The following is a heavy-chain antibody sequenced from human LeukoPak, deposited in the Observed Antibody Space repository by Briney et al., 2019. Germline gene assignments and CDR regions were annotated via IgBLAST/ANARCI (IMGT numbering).Heavy chain of an antibody. CDR2: ISGSGGST. J-gene: IGHJ4*02. V-gene: IGHV3-23*01. CDR3: ANYQRWPQSPLDY. D-gene: IGHD5-24*01. Sequence: GGSLRLSCAASGFTFSSYAMSWVRQAPGKGLEWVSAISGSGGSTYYADSVKGRFTISRDNSKNTLYLQMNSLRAEDTAVYYCANYQRWPQSPLDYWGQGTLVTVSS. CDR1: GFTFSSYA.